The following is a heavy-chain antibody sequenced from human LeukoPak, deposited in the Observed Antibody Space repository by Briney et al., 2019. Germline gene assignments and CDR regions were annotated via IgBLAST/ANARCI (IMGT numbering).Heavy chain of an antibody. Sequence: GGSLRLSCAASGSTFSGSAMHWVRQAPGKGLEWVGQIGSGAKSYATAYAASVKGRFTISRDDSKNTAYLQMNSPQTEDTGVYYCTREKEAYNFGLAYYYYYYMDVWGKGTTVTVSS. CDR2: IGSGAKSYAT. CDR3: TREKEAYNFGLAYYYYYYMDV. V-gene: IGHV3-73*01. J-gene: IGHJ6*03. D-gene: IGHD5-18*01. CDR1: GSTFSGSA.